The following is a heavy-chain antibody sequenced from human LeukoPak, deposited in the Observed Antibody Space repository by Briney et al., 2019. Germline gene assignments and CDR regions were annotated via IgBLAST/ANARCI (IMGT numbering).Heavy chain of an antibody. V-gene: IGHV4-59*01. CDR3: ARERVPLGGWFDP. Sequence: SETLSLTCTVSGGSISSYYWSWIRQPPGKGLEWIGYIYYSGSTNYNPSLKSRVTISVDTSKNQFSLKLSSVTAADTAVYYCARERVPLGGWFDPWGQGTLVTVSS. CDR2: IYYSGST. D-gene: IGHD3-16*01. J-gene: IGHJ5*02. CDR1: GGSISSYY.